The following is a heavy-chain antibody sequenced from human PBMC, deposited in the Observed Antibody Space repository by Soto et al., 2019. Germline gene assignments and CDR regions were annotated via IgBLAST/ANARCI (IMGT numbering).Heavy chain of an antibody. CDR3: ARWWSGSRQGFDP. J-gene: IGHJ5*02. V-gene: IGHV4-31*03. Sequence: QVQLQESGPGLVKPSQTLSLTCTVSGGSISSGDYYWSWIRQHPGKGLEWIGYIYYSGSTYYNPSLKSRVTISVDTSKNHCSLKLSSVTAADTAVYYCARWWSGSRQGFDPWGQGTLVNVSS. CDR2: IYYSGST. D-gene: IGHD3-3*01. CDR1: GGSISSGDYY.